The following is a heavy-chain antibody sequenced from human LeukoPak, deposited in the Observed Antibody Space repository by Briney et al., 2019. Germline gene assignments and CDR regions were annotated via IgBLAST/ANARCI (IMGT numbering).Heavy chain of an antibody. Sequence: ASVKVSCKASGYTFTGKYMHWVRQAPGQGLEWMGWINPNSGGANYAQKLQGRVSMTRNTSTGTAYMELSRLTSDDTAVYYCARGPFGQQLAPFDSWGQGTLVTVSS. CDR3: ARGPFGQQLAPFDS. CDR2: INPNSGGA. D-gene: IGHD6-13*01. V-gene: IGHV1-2*02. CDR1: GYTFTGKY. J-gene: IGHJ4*02.